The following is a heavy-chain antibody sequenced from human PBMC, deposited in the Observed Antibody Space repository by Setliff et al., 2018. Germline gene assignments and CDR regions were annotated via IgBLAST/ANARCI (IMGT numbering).Heavy chain of an antibody. V-gene: IGHV4-61*09. Sequence: KPSETLSLTCTVSGDSISSGSYYWTWIRQPAGKGLEWIGHFHTGGRTNYNRSLRSRVSISVDTSKNQFSLKLTSVTAADTAVDYCARVGPSSSWYGVDAFDIWGQGTMVTVSS. CDR2: FHTGGRT. CDR3: ARVGPSSSWYGVDAFDI. CDR1: GDSISSGSYY. J-gene: IGHJ3*02. D-gene: IGHD6-13*01.